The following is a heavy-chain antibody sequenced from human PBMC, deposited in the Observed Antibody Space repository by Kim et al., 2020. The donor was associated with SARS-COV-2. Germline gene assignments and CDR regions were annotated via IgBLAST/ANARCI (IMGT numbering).Heavy chain of an antibody. J-gene: IGHJ4*02. D-gene: IGHD3-3*01. V-gene: IGHV3-53*01. CDR3: ASHDFWSGLGDY. Sequence: YYADSVKGRFTISRDNSKNTLYLQMNSLRAEDTAVYYCASHDFWSGLGDYWGQGTLVTVSS.